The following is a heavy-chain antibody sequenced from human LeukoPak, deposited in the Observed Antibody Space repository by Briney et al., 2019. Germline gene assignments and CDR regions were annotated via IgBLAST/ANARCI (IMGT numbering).Heavy chain of an antibody. D-gene: IGHD6-19*01. CDR1: GGSVSTYY. J-gene: IGHJ2*01. V-gene: IGHV4-4*07. CDR3: AKVAGSRYFDI. CDR2: FYSSGST. Sequence: SETLSLTCTVSGGSVSTYYWSWIRQPAGKGLEWIGRFYSSGSTSYNPSLKSRVSMSIDTSKNQFSLNLTSVTAADTAVYYCAKVAGSRYFDIWGRGTLVTVSS.